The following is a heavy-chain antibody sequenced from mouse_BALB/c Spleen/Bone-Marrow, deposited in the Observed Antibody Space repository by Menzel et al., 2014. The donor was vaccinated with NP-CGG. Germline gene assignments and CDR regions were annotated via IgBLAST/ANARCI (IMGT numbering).Heavy chain of an antibody. CDR1: GYTFTDYA. CDR2: ISTYYGDA. V-gene: IGHV1S137*01. J-gene: IGHJ4*01. CDR3: ARDAMDY. Sequence: QVQLQQSGAELVRPGVSVKISCKGSGYTFTDYAMHWVKQSHAKSLEWIGVISTYYGDASYNQKFKGKATMTVDKSSSTAYMELARLTSEDSDIYYCARDAMDYWGQGTSVTVSS.